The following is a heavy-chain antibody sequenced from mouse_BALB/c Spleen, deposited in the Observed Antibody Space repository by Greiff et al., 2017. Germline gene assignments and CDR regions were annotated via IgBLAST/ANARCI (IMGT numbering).Heavy chain of an antibody. CDR1: GFNIKDTY. V-gene: IGHV14-3*02. Sequence: VQLQQSGAELVKPGASVKLSCTASGFNIKDTYMHWVKQRPEQGLEWIGRIDPANGNTKYDPKFQGKATITADTPSNTAYLQLSSLTSEDTAVYYCALIYYDYLDYWGQGTTLTVSS. CDR2: IDPANGNT. D-gene: IGHD2-4*01. J-gene: IGHJ2*01. CDR3: ALIYYDYLDY.